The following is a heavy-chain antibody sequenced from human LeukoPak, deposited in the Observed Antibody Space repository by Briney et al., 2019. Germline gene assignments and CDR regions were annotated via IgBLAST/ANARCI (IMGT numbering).Heavy chain of an antibody. D-gene: IGHD6-19*01. CDR1: GYTCSNYVND. CDR2: MNPYSRNT. Sequence: ASVKVSLTASGYTCSNYVNDINWVRQATGQGLEWMGWMNPYSRNTGYAQKFEGRVTFTRNTSISTAYMELSSLRSEDTAVYYCGRGPLAVAGPPTRLGGQATLVTVSS. J-gene: IGHJ4*02. V-gene: IGHV1-8*03. CDR3: GRGPLAVAGPPTRL.